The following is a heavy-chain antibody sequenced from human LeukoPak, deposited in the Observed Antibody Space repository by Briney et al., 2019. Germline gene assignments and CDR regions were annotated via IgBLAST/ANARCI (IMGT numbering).Heavy chain of an antibody. J-gene: IGHJ4*02. Sequence: KTSETLSLTCTVSGGSISSYYWSWIRQPPGKGLEWIGYIYYSGSTNYNPSLKSRVTISVDTSKNQFSLQLNSVTPEDTAVYYCARAWVSSSGWYIVDYWGQGTLVTVSS. V-gene: IGHV4-59*12. CDR3: ARAWVSSSGWYIVDY. CDR1: GGSISSYY. D-gene: IGHD6-19*01. CDR2: IYYSGST.